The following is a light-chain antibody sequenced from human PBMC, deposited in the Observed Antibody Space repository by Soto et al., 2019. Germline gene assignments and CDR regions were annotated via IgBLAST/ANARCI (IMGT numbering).Light chain of an antibody. CDR2: ANT. CDR1: NSNIGAYYD. J-gene: IGLJ2*01. Sequence: QSVLTQPPSVSGAPGQRVTISCTGSNSNIGAYYDVHWYQQLPGTAPKLLIYANTHRPSGVPDRFSGSKSGTSASLAIAGLQAEDEADYYCQSYDSSLSGSVFGGGTQLTVL. CDR3: QSYDSSLSGSV. V-gene: IGLV1-40*01.